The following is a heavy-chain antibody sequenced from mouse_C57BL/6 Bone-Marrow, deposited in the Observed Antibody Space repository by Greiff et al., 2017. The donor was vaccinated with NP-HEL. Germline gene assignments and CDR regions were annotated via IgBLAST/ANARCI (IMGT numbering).Heavy chain of an antibody. Sequence: EVQLQQSGAELVRPGASVKLSCTASGFNIKDDYMHWVKQRPEQGLEWIGWIGPENGDTEYASKFQGKATITADTSSNTAYLQLSSLTSEDTAVYYCTTTDGYYVDAMDYWGQGTSVTVSS. J-gene: IGHJ4*01. V-gene: IGHV14-4*01. CDR3: TTTDGYYVDAMDY. CDR1: GFNIKDDY. CDR2: IGPENGDT. D-gene: IGHD2-3*01.